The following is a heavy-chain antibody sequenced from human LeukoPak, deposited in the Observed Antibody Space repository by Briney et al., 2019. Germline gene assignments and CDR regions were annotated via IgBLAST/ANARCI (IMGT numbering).Heavy chain of an antibody. V-gene: IGHV3-23*01. D-gene: IGHD3/OR15-3a*01. CDR3: ARAQWTAFDYYCYMDV. CDR1: GHPFNRYD. J-gene: IGHJ6*03. CDR2: ISGSGGST. Sequence: GGSLRLSCAASGHPFNRYDMRWPPQSTGRALEWVSDISGSGGSTYYADSVKGRFTISRDNSKNRLYLQMNGLRAEDTAIYYCARAQWTAFDYYCYMDVWGKGTTVTVSS.